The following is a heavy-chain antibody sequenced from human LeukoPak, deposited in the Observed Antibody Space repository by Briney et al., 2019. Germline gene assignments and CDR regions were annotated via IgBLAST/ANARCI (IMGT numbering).Heavy chain of an antibody. CDR1: GYSFTSYW. J-gene: IGHJ4*02. V-gene: IGHV5-51*01. Sequence: GESLKISCEGSGYSFTSYWIGWVRQMPGKGLEWMGIIYPGDSDARYSPSFQGQVTISADKSISTAYLQWSSLKASDTAMYYCARAPEYYDSSAIFDYWGQGTLVTVSS. D-gene: IGHD3-22*01. CDR2: IYPGDSDA. CDR3: ARAPEYYDSSAIFDY.